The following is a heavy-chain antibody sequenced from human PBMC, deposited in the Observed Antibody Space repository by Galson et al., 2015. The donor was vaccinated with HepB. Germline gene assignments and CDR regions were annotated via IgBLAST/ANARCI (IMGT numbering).Heavy chain of an antibody. CDR3: ARGGVPAAYYYYYMDV. D-gene: IGHD2-2*01. Sequence: SLRLSCAASGFTFSSYAMSWVRQAPGKGLEWVAVIWYDGSNKYYADSVKGRFTISRDNSKNTLYLQMNSLRAEDTAVYYCARGGVPAAYYYYYMDVWGKGTTVTVSS. CDR1: GFTFSSYA. CDR2: IWYDGSNK. V-gene: IGHV3-33*08. J-gene: IGHJ6*03.